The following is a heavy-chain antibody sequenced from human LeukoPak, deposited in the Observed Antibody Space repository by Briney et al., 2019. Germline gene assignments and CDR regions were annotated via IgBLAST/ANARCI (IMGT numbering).Heavy chain of an antibody. V-gene: IGHV3-23*01. CDR2: ISGSGGST. Sequence: GGSLRLSCAASGFTFSSYAMSWVRQAPGKGLEWVSAISGSGGSTYYADSVKGRFTISRDNSKNTLYLQMNSLRAEDTAVYYCAKGKDVVPAAILDYWCQGTLVTVSS. J-gene: IGHJ4*02. D-gene: IGHD2-2*01. CDR1: GFTFSSYA. CDR3: AKGKDVVPAAILDY.